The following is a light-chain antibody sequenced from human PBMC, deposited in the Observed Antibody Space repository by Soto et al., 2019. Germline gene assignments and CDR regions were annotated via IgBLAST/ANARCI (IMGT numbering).Light chain of an antibody. V-gene: IGKV1-5*01. Sequence: DIQMTQSPSTLSASVGDRVTITCRASQSISTWLAWYQQKPGKAPKVLIYDASRLESGVPSRFSGSGSGTDFTLTISSLQPADFATYYCQQSYSTPRFTFGPGTKVDIK. CDR1: QSISTW. CDR3: QQSYSTPRFT. CDR2: DAS. J-gene: IGKJ3*01.